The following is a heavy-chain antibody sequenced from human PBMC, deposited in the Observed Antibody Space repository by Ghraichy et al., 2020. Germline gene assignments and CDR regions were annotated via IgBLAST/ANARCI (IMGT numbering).Heavy chain of an antibody. V-gene: IGHV3-23*01. D-gene: IGHD3-3*01. CDR1: GFTFSSYA. Sequence: GGSLRLSCAASGFTFSSYAMSWVRQAPGKGLEWVSAISGSGGSTYYADSVKGRFTISRDNSKNTLYLQMNSLRAEDTAVYYCAKVYTPDYDFWSGSFDYWGQGTLVTVSS. J-gene: IGHJ4*02. CDR2: ISGSGGST. CDR3: AKVYTPDYDFWSGSFDY.